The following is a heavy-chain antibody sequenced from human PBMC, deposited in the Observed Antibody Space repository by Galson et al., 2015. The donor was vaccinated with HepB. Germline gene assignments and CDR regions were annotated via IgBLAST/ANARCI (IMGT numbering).Heavy chain of an antibody. CDR1: GFTFSSYG. CDR2: IWYDGSNK. Sequence: SLRLSCAASGFTFSSYGMHWVRQAPGKGLEWVAVIWYDGSNKYYADSVKGRFTISRDNSKNTLYLQMNSLRAEDTAVYYCARPAAASAALGEYYFDYWGQGTLVTVSS. D-gene: IGHD3-10*01. V-gene: IGHV3-33*01. CDR3: ARPAAASAALGEYYFDY. J-gene: IGHJ4*02.